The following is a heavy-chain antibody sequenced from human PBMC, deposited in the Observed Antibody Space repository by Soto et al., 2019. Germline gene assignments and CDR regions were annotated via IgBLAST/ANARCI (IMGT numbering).Heavy chain of an antibody. CDR1: GGSISSYY. CDR2: IYYSGST. J-gene: IGHJ5*02. Sequence: PSETLSLTCTVSGGSISSYYWRWIRQPPGKGLEWIGYIYYSGSTNYNPSLKSRVTISVDTSKNQFSLKLSSVTAADTAVYYCARDRGRDYDFWSGSDWFDPWGQGTLVTVSS. D-gene: IGHD3-3*01. CDR3: ARDRGRDYDFWSGSDWFDP. V-gene: IGHV4-59*01.